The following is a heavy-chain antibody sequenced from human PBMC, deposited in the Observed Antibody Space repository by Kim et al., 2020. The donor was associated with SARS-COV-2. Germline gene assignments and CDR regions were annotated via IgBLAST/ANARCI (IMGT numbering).Heavy chain of an antibody. CDR1: GGTFSSYA. CDR3: ARGYSYGQKTFDY. D-gene: IGHD5-18*01. J-gene: IGHJ4*02. V-gene: IGHV1-69*13. Sequence: SVKVSCKASGGTFSSYAISWVRQAPGQGLEWMGGIIPIFGTANYAQKFQGRVTITADESTSTAYMELSSLRSEDTAVYYCARGYSYGQKTFDYWGQGTLVTVSS. CDR2: IIPIFGTA.